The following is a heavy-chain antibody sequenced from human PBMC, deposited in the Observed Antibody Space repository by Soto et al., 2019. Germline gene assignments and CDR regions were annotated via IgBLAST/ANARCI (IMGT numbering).Heavy chain of an antibody. CDR1: GYTFTNYD. D-gene: IGHD6-19*01. J-gene: IGHJ6*03. V-gene: IGHV1-8*01. CDR3: ATVSAWQFYFFMDV. Sequence: QVQLVQSGAEVKKPGASAKVSCKASGYTFTNYDINWVRQATGQGLEWMGWLNPNSGDTGYAQNFQGRVTMTRNTSISTAYMELSSLRSEDTAVYYCATVSAWQFYFFMDVWGKGTTVTVSS. CDR2: LNPNSGDT.